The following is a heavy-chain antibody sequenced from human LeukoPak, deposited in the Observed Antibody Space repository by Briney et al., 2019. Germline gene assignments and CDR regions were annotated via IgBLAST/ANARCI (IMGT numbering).Heavy chain of an antibody. CDR2: ISDSGGST. V-gene: IGHV3-23*01. CDR3: AKGQYFDWPNSDH. J-gene: IGHJ4*02. CDR1: GFTFNSYA. D-gene: IGHD3-9*01. Sequence: PGGSLRLSCAASGFTFNSYAMSWVRQAPGKGLDWVSGISDSGGSTYYADSVKGRFTISRDNSKNTLYLQMNSLRAEDTAVYYCAKGQYFDWPNSDHWGQGTLVTVSS.